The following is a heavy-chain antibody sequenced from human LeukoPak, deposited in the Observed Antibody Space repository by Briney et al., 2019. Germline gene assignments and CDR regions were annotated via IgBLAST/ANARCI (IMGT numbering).Heavy chain of an antibody. J-gene: IGHJ6*02. CDR3: ARGGGLDV. Sequence: GGSLRLSCAASGFTFSSYWMTWVRQAPGKGLEWVANIKQDGTEKYYVDSVKGRFTISRDNAKNSLYLQMSNLRAEDTAVYFCARGGGLDVWGQGATVTVSS. CDR1: GFTFSSYW. CDR2: IKQDGTEK. V-gene: IGHV3-7*03. D-gene: IGHD3-16*01.